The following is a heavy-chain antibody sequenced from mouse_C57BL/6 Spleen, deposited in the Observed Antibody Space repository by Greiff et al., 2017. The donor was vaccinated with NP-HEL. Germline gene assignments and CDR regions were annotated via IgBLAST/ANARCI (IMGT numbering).Heavy chain of an antibody. CDR3: ASWFAY. CDR1: GYTFTSYG. Sequence: QVQLKQSGAELARPGASVKLSCKASGYTFTSYGISWVKQRTGQGLEWIGEIYPRSGNTYYNEKFKGKATLTADKSSSTAYMELRSLTSEGSAVYCCASWFAYWGQGTLVTVSA. V-gene: IGHV1-81*01. CDR2: IYPRSGNT. J-gene: IGHJ3*01.